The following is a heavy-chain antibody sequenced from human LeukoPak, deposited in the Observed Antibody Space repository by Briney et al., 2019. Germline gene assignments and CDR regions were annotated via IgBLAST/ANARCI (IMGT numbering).Heavy chain of an antibody. J-gene: IGHJ5*02. CDR2: INHGGST. CDR1: GVSFSGFY. V-gene: IGHV4-34*01. D-gene: IGHD2-15*01. Sequence: PSETLSLTCAVYGVSFSGFYWSWIRQPPGKGLEWIGEINHGGSTNYNPSLKSRVTISVDTSKNHFSLKLSSVTAADTAVYYCARRDIYCSGDSCYPQGWLDPWGQGTLVTVSS. CDR3: ARRDIYCSGDSCYPQGWLDP.